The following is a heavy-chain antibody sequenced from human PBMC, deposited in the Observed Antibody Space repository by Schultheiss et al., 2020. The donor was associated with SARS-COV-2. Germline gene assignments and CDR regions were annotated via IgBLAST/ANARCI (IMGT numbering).Heavy chain of an antibody. CDR3: ARVLITRRYYGMDV. J-gene: IGHJ6*02. D-gene: IGHD4/OR15-4a*01. V-gene: IGHV4-61*08. CDR2: ICHSGST. CDR1: GGSISSGGYY. Sequence: SETLSLTCAVSGGSISSGGYYWSWIRQPPGKGLQWIGEICHSGSTHYNPSLKRRVTISVDTSKNQSSLKLSSVTAADTAVYYCARVLITRRYYGMDVWGQETTVTVSS.